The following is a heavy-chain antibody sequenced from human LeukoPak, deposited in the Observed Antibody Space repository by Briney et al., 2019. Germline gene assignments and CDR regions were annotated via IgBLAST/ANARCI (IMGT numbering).Heavy chain of an antibody. J-gene: IGHJ4*02. Sequence: KPSETLSLTCTVSGGSIISVDYYWAWISQPPGKGLEWIGYIYYSGTTYYNPSLQGRATLSVDTSNDQFSLNLSSVTAADTAVYFCARDYLPGDYYDRNGGGFDAWGQGTLVTVSS. D-gene: IGHD3-22*01. CDR2: IYYSGTT. CDR1: GGSIISVDYY. V-gene: IGHV4-30-4*01. CDR3: ARDYLPGDYYDRNGGGFDA.